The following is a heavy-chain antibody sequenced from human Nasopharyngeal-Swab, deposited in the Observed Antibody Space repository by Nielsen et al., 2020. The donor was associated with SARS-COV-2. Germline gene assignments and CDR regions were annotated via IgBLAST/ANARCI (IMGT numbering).Heavy chain of an antibody. V-gene: IGHV4-59*08. CDR3: TRRTLSSSGYYFDY. D-gene: IGHD2-2*01. J-gene: IGHJ4*02. CDR1: GGSISSYY. Sequence: ESLKISCTVSGGSISSYYWTWIRQPPGKGLECIGYISYSGSTNYNPSLKSRVTISVDTSKNQFSLKLSSVTAADTAVYYCTRRTLSSSGYYFDYWGQGTLVTVSS. CDR2: ISYSGST.